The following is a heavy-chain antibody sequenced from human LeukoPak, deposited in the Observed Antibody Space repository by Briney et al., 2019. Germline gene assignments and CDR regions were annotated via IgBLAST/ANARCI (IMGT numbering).Heavy chain of an antibody. CDR3: ARDVGHDYSNYYYYYMDV. D-gene: IGHD2-21*01. CDR2: INPNSGGT. CDR1: GYTFTGYY. J-gene: IGHJ6*03. V-gene: IGHV1-2*02. Sequence: ASVKVSCKASGYTFTGYYMHWVRQAPGQGLEWMGWINPNSGGTNYAQMFQGRVAMTRDTSISTAYMELSRLRSDDTAVYYCARDVGHDYSNYYYYYMDVWGKGTTVTVSS.